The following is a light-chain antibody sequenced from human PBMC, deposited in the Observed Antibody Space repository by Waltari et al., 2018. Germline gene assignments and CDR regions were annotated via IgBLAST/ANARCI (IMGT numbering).Light chain of an antibody. Sequence: QTVVTQEPSLSVSPGGTVTLTCTFSSGSVSTTSYATWYQQTPGQPPRTLVYKANARSSGVPDRFSGSILGNKAALTITGAQADDESDYYCSLYMGSGIRVFGGGTKLTVL. CDR3: SLYMGSGIRV. V-gene: IGLV8-61*01. CDR1: SGSVSTTSY. J-gene: IGLJ3*02. CDR2: KAN.